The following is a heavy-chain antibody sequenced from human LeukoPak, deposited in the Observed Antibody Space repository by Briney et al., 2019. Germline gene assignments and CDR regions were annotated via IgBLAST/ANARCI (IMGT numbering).Heavy chain of an antibody. J-gene: IGHJ4*02. CDR2: IAADSTT. V-gene: IGHV3-23*05. D-gene: IGHD1-1*01. Sequence: GGSLRLSSAASGFPFSGYVMSWVRQAPRRGLEWVSTIAADSTTYYAVSVKGRFTISGDNSKNALLLQMNGLRAEDTAVYYCATRGRTDTKCFESWGQGTLVTVSS. CDR1: GFPFSGYV. CDR3: ATRGRTDTKCFES.